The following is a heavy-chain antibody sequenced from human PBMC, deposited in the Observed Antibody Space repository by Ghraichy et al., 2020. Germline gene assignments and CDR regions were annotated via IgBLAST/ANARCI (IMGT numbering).Heavy chain of an antibody. CDR1: GFTFSSYA. CDR3: ARNQGSGWYFDY. V-gene: IGHV3-30-3*01. Sequence: GGSLRLSCAASGFTFSSYAMHWVRQAPGKGLEWVAVISYDGTKQYYADSVKGRFTISRDSSENTLFLQMSSPSPEDTAVYYCARNQGSGWYFDYWGQGTLVTVSS. D-gene: IGHD6-19*01. J-gene: IGHJ4*02. CDR2: ISYDGTKQ.